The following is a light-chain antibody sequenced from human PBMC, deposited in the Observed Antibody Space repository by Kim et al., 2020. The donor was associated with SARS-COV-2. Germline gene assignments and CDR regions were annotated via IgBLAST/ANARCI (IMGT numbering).Light chain of an antibody. CDR2: YDS. CDR1: NIGSKS. V-gene: IGLV3-21*04. CDR3: QVWDSSSDHAV. Sequence: APGKTARITCGGNNIGSKSVHWYQQKPGQAPVLVIYYDSDRPSGIPERFSGSNSGNTATLTISSVEAGDEADYYCQVWDSSSDHAVFGGGTQLTVL. J-gene: IGLJ7*01.